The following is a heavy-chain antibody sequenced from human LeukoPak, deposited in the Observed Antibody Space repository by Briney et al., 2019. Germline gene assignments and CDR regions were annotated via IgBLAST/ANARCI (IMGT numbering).Heavy chain of an antibody. D-gene: IGHD3-10*01. CDR1: GFTFSSYW. V-gene: IGHV3-7*03. CDR2: IKQDGSEK. J-gene: IGHJ4*02. CDR3: AKDPYGSGSYPLDY. Sequence: GGSLRLSCAASGFTFSSYWMSWVRQAPGKGLEWVANIKQDGSEKYYVDSVKGRFTIPRDNAKNSLYLQMNSLRAEDTAIYYCAKDPYGSGSYPLDYWGQGTLVIVSS.